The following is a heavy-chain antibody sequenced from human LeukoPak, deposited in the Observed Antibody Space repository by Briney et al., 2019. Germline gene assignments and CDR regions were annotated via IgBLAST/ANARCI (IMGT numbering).Heavy chain of an antibody. V-gene: IGHV1-69*05. CDR2: IIPIFGTA. D-gene: IGHD3-3*01. CDR3: ARGGDYDFWSGYRRRRYYYYMDV. Sequence: SVKVSCKASGGTFSSYAISWVRQAPGQGLEWMGGIIPIFGTANYAQKFQGRVTITTDESTSTAYMELSSLRSEDTAVYYCARGGDYDFWSGYRRRRYYYYMDVWGKGTTVTVSS. CDR1: GGTFSSYA. J-gene: IGHJ6*03.